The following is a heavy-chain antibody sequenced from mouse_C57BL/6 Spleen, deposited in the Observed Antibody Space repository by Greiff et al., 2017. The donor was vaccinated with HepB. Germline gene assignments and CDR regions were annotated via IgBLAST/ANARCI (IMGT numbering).Heavy chain of an antibody. D-gene: IGHD1-1*01. CDR3: ARWTVGATSEYFDV. Sequence: QVQLQQSGAELVKPGASVKLSCKASGYTFTEYTIHWVKQRSGQGLEWIGWFYPRSGNTYYNEKFKGKATLTADKSSSTAYMELRSLTSEDSAVYFCARWTVGATSEYFDVWGTGTTVTVSS. CDR2: FYPRSGNT. J-gene: IGHJ1*03. V-gene: IGHV1-62-2*01. CDR1: GYTFTEYT.